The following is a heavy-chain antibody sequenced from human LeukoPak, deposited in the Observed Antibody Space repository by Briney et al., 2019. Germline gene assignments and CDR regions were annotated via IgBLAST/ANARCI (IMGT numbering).Heavy chain of an antibody. CDR1: GYAFTGYY. CDR3: ARGYYSSGWGFDP. V-gene: IGHV1-2*02. Sequence: GASVKVSCKASGYAFTGYYMHWVRQAPGQGLEWMGWINPNSGGTNYAQKFQGRVTMIRDTSISTAYMELSRLRSDDTAVYYCARGYYSSGWGFDPWGQGTLVTVSS. J-gene: IGHJ5*02. D-gene: IGHD6-19*01. CDR2: INPNSGGT.